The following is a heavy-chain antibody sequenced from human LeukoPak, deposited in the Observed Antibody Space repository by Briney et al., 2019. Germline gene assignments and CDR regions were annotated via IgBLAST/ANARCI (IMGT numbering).Heavy chain of an antibody. CDR3: AKGLGVASLIVDALDM. J-gene: IGHJ3*02. Sequence: GGSLRLSCAASGFTFHDYAMHWVRQVPGKGLEWVSGITWNSGSVLYVDSVRGRFTISRDNAKNSLYLQMNSLRPEDMAFYYCAKGLGVASLIVDALDMWGQGTMVTV. V-gene: IGHV3-9*03. CDR1: GFTFHDYA. CDR2: ITWNSGSV. D-gene: IGHD3/OR15-3a*01.